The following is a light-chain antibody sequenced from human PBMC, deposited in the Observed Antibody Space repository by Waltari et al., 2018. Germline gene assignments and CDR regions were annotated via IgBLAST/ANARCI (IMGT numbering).Light chain of an antibody. CDR3: SSYTSSTTPYV. V-gene: IGLV2-14*01. J-gene: IGLJ1*01. Sequence: QSALTQPAAVSGSPGQSITISCTGTSSDVGGYNYVSWYQQHPVKDPKIMIYEVSNRPAGVSNRVTGSKSGNTASLTISGLQAEDESDYYCSSYTSSTTPYVFGTGTKVTVL. CDR2: EVS. CDR1: SSDVGGYNY.